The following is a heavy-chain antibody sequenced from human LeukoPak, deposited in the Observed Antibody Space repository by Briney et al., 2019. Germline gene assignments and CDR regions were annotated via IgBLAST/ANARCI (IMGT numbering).Heavy chain of an antibody. V-gene: IGHV3-30*18. CDR3: VKDTISGYSGYDYFDY. CDR1: GFTLSSYG. J-gene: IGHJ4*02. D-gene: IGHD5-12*01. Sequence: GGSLRLSCAASGFTLSSYGMHWVRQAPGKGLEWVAVISYDGSNKYYADSVKGRFTISRDNSKNTLYLQMNSLRAEDTAVYYCVKDTISGYSGYDYFDYWGQGTLVTVSS. CDR2: ISYDGSNK.